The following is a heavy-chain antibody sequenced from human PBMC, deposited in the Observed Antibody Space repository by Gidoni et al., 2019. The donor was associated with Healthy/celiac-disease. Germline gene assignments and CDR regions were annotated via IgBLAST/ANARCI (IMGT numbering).Heavy chain of an antibody. CDR1: GFTFGDYA. J-gene: IGHJ3*02. D-gene: IGHD4-17*01. Sequence: EVQLVESGGGLVQPGRSLRLSCTASGFTFGDYAMSWFRQAPGKGLEWVGFIRSKAYGGTTEYAASVKGRFTISRDDSKSIAYLQMNSLKTEDTAVYYCTRERTTVTYPNAFDIWGQGTMVTVSS. CDR2: IRSKAYGGTT. V-gene: IGHV3-49*03. CDR3: TRERTTVTYPNAFDI.